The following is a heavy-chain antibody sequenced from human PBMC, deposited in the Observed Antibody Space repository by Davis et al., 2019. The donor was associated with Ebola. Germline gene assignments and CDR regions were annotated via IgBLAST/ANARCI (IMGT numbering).Heavy chain of an antibody. J-gene: IGHJ5*02. CDR1: GDSMTSYY. Sequence: SETLSLTCTVSGDSMTSYYWTWIRQPPGKGLDWIGYVYDNGSPSYSPSLKSRVSMSIDMSKNQFSLRLSSVTAADTAVYYCARGKYPAQGWLDPWGPGILVTVSS. CDR2: VYDNGSP. D-gene: IGHD6-6*01. V-gene: IGHV4-59*01. CDR3: ARGKYPAQGWLDP.